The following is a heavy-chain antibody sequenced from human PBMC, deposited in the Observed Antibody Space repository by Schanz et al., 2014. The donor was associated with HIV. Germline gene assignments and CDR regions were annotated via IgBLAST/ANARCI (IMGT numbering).Heavy chain of an antibody. D-gene: IGHD7-27*01. V-gene: IGHV3-74*02. J-gene: IGHJ2*01. Sequence: EVQLVESGGGLVQPGGSLRLSCAASGFTFSNYWMNWVRQAPGKGLVWVSRINGDGSTTSYADSVKGRFTISRDNAKNTLYLQLNSLRAEDTAVYYCARPTGAQYFDLWGRGTLVTVSP. CDR2: INGDGSTT. CDR1: GFTFSNYW. CDR3: ARPTGAQYFDL.